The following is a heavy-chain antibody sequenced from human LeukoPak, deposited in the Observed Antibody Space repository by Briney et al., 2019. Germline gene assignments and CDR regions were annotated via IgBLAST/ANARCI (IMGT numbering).Heavy chain of an antibody. D-gene: IGHD4-17*01. J-gene: IGHJ6*02. CDR1: GFTFSSYG. Sequence: PGGSLRLSCAASGFTFSSYGMHWVRQAPGKGLEWVAVIWYDGCNKYYADSVKGRFTISRDNSKNTLYLQMNSLRAEDTAVYYCARSNYGDYGGGMDVWGQGTTVTVSS. CDR2: IWYDGCNK. CDR3: ARSNYGDYGGGMDV. V-gene: IGHV3-33*01.